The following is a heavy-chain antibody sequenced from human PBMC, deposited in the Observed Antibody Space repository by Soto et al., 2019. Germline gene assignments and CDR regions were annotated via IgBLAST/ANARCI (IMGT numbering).Heavy chain of an antibody. CDR2: ISSSSNTI. V-gene: IGHV3-48*02. D-gene: IGHD1-26*01. J-gene: IGHJ6*02. CDR3: ARVPSSGSYRSYYYDGMDV. Sequence: EVQLVESGGGLVQPGGSLRVSCTASGFTLRTYSLNWVRQAPGKGLEWISYISSSSNTIYYADSVKGRFTISRDNAKNSLSLQMNSLRDEDTAVYYCARVPSSGSYRSYYYDGMDVWGQGTTVTVSS. CDR1: GFTLRTYS.